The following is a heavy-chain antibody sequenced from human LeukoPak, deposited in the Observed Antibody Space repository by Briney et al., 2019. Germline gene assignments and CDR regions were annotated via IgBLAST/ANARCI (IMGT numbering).Heavy chain of an antibody. D-gene: IGHD6-19*01. CDR1: GGSISSSSYY. J-gene: IGHJ4*02. CDR3: ARLQWLVLVDY. Sequence: PSETLSLTCTVSGGSISSSSYYWGWIRQPPGKGLEWIGSIYYSGSTYYNPSLKSRFTISVDTSKNQFSLKLSSVTAADTAVYYCARLQWLVLVDYWGQGTLVTVSS. V-gene: IGHV4-39*01. CDR2: IYYSGST.